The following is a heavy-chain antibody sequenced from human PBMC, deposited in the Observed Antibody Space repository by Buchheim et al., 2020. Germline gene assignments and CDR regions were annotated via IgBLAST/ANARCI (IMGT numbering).Heavy chain of an antibody. J-gene: IGHJ3*02. CDR1: GGSISSSSYY. V-gene: IGHV4-39*01. CDR3: ARQGRNPGIYCSGGSCYQGDAFDI. CDR2: IYYSGST. D-gene: IGHD2-15*01. Sequence: QLQLQESGPGLVKPSETLSLTCTVSGGSISSSSYYWGWIRQPPGKGLEWIGSIYYSGSTYYNPSLTSRVTISVDPSKNQFSLKLSSVTAADTAVYYWARQGRNPGIYCSGGSCYQGDAFDIWGQGT.